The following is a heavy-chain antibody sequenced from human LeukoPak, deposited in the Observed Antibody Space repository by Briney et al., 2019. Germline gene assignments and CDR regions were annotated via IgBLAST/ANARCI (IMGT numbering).Heavy chain of an antibody. D-gene: IGHD3-22*01. CDR2: ITGNGGTT. Sequence: GGSLRLSCSASGFTFSSYVMHWVRQAPGKGLEYVSAITGNGGTTYYADSVKGRFTISRDNSKNTLYLQMSSLRAEDTAVFYCVRYYYDSSGYQRYFDYWGQGTLVTVSS. V-gene: IGHV3-64D*09. CDR3: VRYYYDSSGYQRYFDY. CDR1: GFTFSSYV. J-gene: IGHJ4*02.